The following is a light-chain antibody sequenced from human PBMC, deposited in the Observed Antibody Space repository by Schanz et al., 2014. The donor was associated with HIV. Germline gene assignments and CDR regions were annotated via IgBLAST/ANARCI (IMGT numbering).Light chain of an antibody. Sequence: DIQMTQSPSSLSASVGDRVTLTCRASQDIRNDLSWYQQKPGKAPKPLIYAASTLHTGVPLRFSGSGSGTDFTLTINGLQPDDFATYYCQQYNGHLRYTFGQGTKLEIK. CDR1: QDIRND. V-gene: IGKV1-17*01. J-gene: IGKJ2*01. CDR2: AAS. CDR3: QQYNGHLRYT.